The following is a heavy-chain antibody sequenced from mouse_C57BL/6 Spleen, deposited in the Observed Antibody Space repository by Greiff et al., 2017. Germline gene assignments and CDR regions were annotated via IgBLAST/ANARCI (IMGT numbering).Heavy chain of an antibody. Sequence: QVQLKQPGAELVRPGSSVKLSCKASGYTFTSYWMDWVKQRPGQGLEWIGNIYPSDSETHYNQKFKDKATLTVDKSSSTAYMQLSSLTSEDSAVYYCARSYDYDYFDYWGQGTTLTVSS. D-gene: IGHD2-4*01. CDR3: ARSYDYDYFDY. CDR2: IYPSDSET. V-gene: IGHV1-61*01. CDR1: GYTFTSYW. J-gene: IGHJ2*01.